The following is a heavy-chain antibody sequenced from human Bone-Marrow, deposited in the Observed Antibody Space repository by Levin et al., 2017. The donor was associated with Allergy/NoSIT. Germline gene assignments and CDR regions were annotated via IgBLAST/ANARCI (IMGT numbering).Heavy chain of an antibody. CDR2: IFHSGNT. Sequence: SQTLSLTCTVSGGSFNDSYWGWLRQPPGKGLEWVGSIFHSGNTNSNPSLKSRVTISVDTSKNQFSLKVTSVTAADTAVYFCARDLGIMEGFFDLWSRGTLVSVSS. D-gene: IGHD1-1*01. CDR3: ARDLGIMEGFFDL. CDR1: GGSFNDSY. V-gene: IGHV4-59*01. J-gene: IGHJ2*01.